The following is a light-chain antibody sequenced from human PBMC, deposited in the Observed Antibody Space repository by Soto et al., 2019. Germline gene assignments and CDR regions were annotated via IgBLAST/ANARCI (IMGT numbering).Light chain of an antibody. CDR3: QQYNNWPRT. CDR2: AAS. V-gene: IGKV3-15*01. J-gene: IGKJ1*01. CDR1: QSVGSN. Sequence: EIVTTQAPATLSVSPWDRATLSCMASQSVGSNLAWYQHKPGQAPRLLIFAASARAADIPARFSGSGSGTDFTLTISSLQSEDFALYYCQQYNNWPRTVGQGTKVDIK.